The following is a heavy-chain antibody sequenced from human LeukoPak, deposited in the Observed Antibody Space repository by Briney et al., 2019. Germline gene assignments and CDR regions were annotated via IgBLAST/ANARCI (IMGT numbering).Heavy chain of an antibody. J-gene: IGHJ3*02. CDR1: GGSISSGSYY. D-gene: IGHD6-19*01. CDR2: IYTSGST. V-gene: IGHV4-61*02. CDR3: ARGPLASGWYADAFDI. Sequence: SQTLSLTCTVSGGSISSGSYYWSWIRQPAGKGLEWIGRIYTSGSTNYNPSLKSRVTISVDTSKNQFSLKLSSVTAADTAVYYCARGPLASGWYADAFDIWGQGTMVTVSS.